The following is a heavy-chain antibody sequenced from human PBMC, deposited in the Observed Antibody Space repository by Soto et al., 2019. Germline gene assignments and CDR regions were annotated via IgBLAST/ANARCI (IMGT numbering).Heavy chain of an antibody. J-gene: IGHJ4*02. V-gene: IGHV3-64*01. CDR1: GFTFSSYA. CDR3: ARSHHYDILTGYSGPFDY. D-gene: IGHD3-9*01. Sequence: GALRLSCAACGFTFSSYAMHSVRQAPGKGLEYVSAISSNGGSTYYANSVKGRFTISRDNSKNTLHLQMGSLRAEDMAVYYCARSHHYDILTGYSGPFDYWGQGTLVTVSS. CDR2: ISSNGGST.